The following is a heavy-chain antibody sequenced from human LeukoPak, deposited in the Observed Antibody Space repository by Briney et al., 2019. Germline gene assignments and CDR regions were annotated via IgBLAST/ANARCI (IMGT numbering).Heavy chain of an antibody. J-gene: IGHJ6*03. D-gene: IGHD4-23*01. V-gene: IGHV3-30-3*01. CDR1: GFTFSSYA. CDR3: AKGSGGNPWSYYYYYMDV. Sequence: GGSLRLSCAASGFTFSSYAMHWVRQAPGKGLEWVAVISYDGSNKYYADSVKGRFTISRDNSKNTLYLQMNSLRAEDTAVYYCAKGSGGNPWSYYYYYMDVWGKGTTVTVSS. CDR2: ISYDGSNK.